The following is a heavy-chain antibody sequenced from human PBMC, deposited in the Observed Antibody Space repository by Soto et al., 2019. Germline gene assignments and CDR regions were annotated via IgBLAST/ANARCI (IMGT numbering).Heavy chain of an antibody. CDR1: GFTFSSYW. V-gene: IGHV3-7*01. CDR3: ARALVPYSSSWPHDAFDI. D-gene: IGHD6-13*01. J-gene: IGHJ3*02. Sequence: EVQLVESGGGLVQPGGSLRLSCAASGFTFSSYWMSWVRQAPGKGLEWVANIKQDGSEKYYVDSVKGRFTISRDNAQNSLYLQMNSLRAEDTAVYYCARALVPYSSSWPHDAFDIWGQGTMVTVSS. CDR2: IKQDGSEK.